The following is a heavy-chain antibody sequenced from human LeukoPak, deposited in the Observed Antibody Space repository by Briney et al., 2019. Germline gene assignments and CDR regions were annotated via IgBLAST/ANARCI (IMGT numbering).Heavy chain of an antibody. CDR3: ASIAAEGAFDI. CDR1: GYTFTSYD. CDR2: MNPNSGNT. J-gene: IGHJ3*02. V-gene: IGHV1-8*01. Sequence: ASVKVSCKASGYTFTSYDINWVRQATGQGLEWMGWMNPNSGNTGYAQKFQGRVTMTRDTSISTAYMELSRLRSDDTAVYYCASIAAEGAFDIWGQGTMVTVSS. D-gene: IGHD6-25*01.